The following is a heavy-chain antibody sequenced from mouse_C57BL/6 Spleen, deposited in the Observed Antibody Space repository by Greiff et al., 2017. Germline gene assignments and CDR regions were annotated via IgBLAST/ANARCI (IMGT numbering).Heavy chain of an antibody. V-gene: IGHV1-69*01. CDR3: VLYDEFAY. J-gene: IGHJ3*01. Sequence: VQLQQPGAELVMPGASVKLSCKASGYTFTSYWMHWVKQRPGQGLEWIGEIDPSDSYTNYNQKFKGKSTLTVDKSSSTAYIQLSSLTSEDSAVYYCVLYDEFAYLGQGTLVTVSA. D-gene: IGHD2-12*01. CDR1: GYTFTSYW. CDR2: IDPSDSYT.